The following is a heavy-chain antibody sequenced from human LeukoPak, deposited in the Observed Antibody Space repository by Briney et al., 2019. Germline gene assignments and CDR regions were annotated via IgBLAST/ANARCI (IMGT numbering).Heavy chain of an antibody. J-gene: IGHJ4*02. V-gene: IGHV3-30*03. Sequence: GGSLRLSCAASGFTFSSYGMHWVRQAPGKGLEWVAVISYDGSNKYYADSVKGRFTISRDNSKNTLYLQMNSLRAEDTAVYYCTREGPRGNSQFDYWGQGTLVTVSS. CDR2: ISYDGSNK. CDR3: TREGPRGNSQFDY. D-gene: IGHD2/OR15-2a*01. CDR1: GFTFSSYG.